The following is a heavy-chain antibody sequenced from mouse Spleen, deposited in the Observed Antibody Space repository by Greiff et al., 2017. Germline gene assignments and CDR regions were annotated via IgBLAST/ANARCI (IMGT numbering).Heavy chain of an antibody. CDR3: TGALTLFLMDY. CDR2: IDPETGGT. D-gene: IGHD6-1*01. J-gene: IGHJ4*01. V-gene: IGHV1-15*01. Sequence: QVQLQQSGAELVRPGASVTLSCKASGYTFTDYEMHWVKQTPVHGLEWIGAIDPETGGTAYNQKFKGKAILTADKSSSTAYMELRSLTSEDSAVYYCTGALTLFLMDYWGQGTSVTVSS. CDR1: GYTFTDYE.